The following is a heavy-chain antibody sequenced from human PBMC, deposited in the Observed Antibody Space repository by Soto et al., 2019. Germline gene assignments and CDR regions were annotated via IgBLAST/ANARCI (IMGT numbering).Heavy chain of an antibody. CDR3: ARGGPLGTFDM. V-gene: IGHV1-18*01. Sequence: ASVKVSCKASGYTFNSYGISWVLQAPGQGLEWMGRISTYNANTNYAQSLQGRVTMTTDASTSTVYMELRSLRSDDTAVYYCARGGPLGTFDMWGQGTMVTVSS. CDR2: ISTYNANT. CDR1: GYTFNSYG. J-gene: IGHJ3*02.